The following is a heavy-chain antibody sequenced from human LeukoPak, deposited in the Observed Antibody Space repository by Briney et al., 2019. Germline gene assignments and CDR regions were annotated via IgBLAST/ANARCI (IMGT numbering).Heavy chain of an antibody. D-gene: IGHD3-22*01. Sequence: GGSLRLSCAASGFTFSSYEMNWVRQAPGKGLEWVSYISSSGSTIYYADSVKGRFTISRDNSKNTLYLQMNSLRAEDTAVYYCARVGGYYYDSSGYYPKGAFDIWGQGTMVTVSS. V-gene: IGHV3-48*03. CDR2: ISSSGSTI. J-gene: IGHJ3*02. CDR3: ARVGGYYYDSSGYYPKGAFDI. CDR1: GFTFSSYE.